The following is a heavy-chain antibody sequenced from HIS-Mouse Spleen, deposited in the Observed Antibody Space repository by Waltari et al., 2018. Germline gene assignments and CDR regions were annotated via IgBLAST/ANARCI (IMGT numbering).Heavy chain of an antibody. Sequence: QVQLVQSGAEVKKPGASVKFSCQASGYPFTGYYMHWVRQAPGQGLEWMGWINPNSGGTNYAQKFQGRVTMTRDTSISTAYMELSRLRSDDTAVYYCARECESESRFRKYDAFDIWGQGTMVTVSS. D-gene: IGHD3-16*01. CDR2: INPNSGGT. V-gene: IGHV1-2*02. J-gene: IGHJ3*02. CDR3: ARECESESRFRKYDAFDI. CDR1: GYPFTGYY.